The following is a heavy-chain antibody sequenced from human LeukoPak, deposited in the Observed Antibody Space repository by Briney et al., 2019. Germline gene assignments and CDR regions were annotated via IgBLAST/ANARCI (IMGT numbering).Heavy chain of an antibody. CDR1: GFTFSSYA. Sequence: GGSLRLSCAASGFTFSSYAMSWVRQAPGQGLERVPVISGSGGTTYHADSVKGRLTISRDNSKNTLYLQMNTLRAEDTAVYYCAKAFALLRFGGFDYWGQGTLVTVSS. D-gene: IGHD3-10*01. J-gene: IGHJ4*02. CDR2: ISGSGGTT. V-gene: IGHV3-23*01. CDR3: AKAFALLRFGGFDY.